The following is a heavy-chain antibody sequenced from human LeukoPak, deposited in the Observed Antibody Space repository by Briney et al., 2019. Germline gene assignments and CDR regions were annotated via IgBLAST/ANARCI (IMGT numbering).Heavy chain of an antibody. CDR2: INSDGSWT. CDR1: GNYW. J-gene: IGHJ4*02. Sequence: GWSLRLSCAASGNYWMHWVRQAPGKGLVWVSHINSDGSWTSYADSVKGRFTISKDNAKNTVYLQMNSLRAEDTAVYYCVSFYETYWGRGTLVTVSS. V-gene: IGHV3-74*01. CDR3: VSFYETY. D-gene: IGHD2/OR15-2a*01.